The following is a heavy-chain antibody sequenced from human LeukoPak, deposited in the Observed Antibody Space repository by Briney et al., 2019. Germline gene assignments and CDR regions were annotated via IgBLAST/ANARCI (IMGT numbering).Heavy chain of an antibody. CDR1: GYSFTSYW. J-gene: IGHJ4*02. Sequence: GESLKISCKGSGYSFTSYWIGWVRQMPGKGLEWMGIIYPGDSDTRYSPSFQGQVTISADKSISTPYLQWSRLKASDTAMYYCARHSRSRDTAMVTFDYWGQGTLVTVSS. V-gene: IGHV5-51*01. CDR3: ARHSRSRDTAMVTFDY. D-gene: IGHD5-18*01. CDR2: IYPGDSDT.